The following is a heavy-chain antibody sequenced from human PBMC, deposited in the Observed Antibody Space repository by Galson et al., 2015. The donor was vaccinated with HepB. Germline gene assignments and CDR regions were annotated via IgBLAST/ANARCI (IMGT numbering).Heavy chain of an antibody. D-gene: IGHD3-3*01. J-gene: IGHJ4*02. CDR2: ISSSGTYI. Sequence: SLRLSCAASGFAFDGFNINWVRQAPGKGLEWVSSISSSGTYIYYADSVRGRFTISRDNDKNSLYLQMNSLRAEDMAVYYCAREGSRRITIFGAVSSFDYWGQGALVTVSS. CDR1: GFAFDGFN. V-gene: IGHV3-21*01. CDR3: AREGSRRITIFGAVSSFDY.